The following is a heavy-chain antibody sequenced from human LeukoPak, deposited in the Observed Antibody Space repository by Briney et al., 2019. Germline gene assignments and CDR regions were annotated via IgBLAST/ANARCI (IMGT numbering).Heavy chain of an antibody. Sequence: PGGSLRLSCAASGFTFSSYSMNWVRQAPGKGLEWVSSISSSSSYIYYADSVKGRFSISRDNSKNTLYLQMNSLRGEDTAVYYCARVLGWKRLDVWGKGTTVTISS. CDR1: GFTFSSYS. V-gene: IGHV3-21*04. CDR3: ARVLGWKRLDV. CDR2: ISSSSSYI. D-gene: IGHD1-1*01. J-gene: IGHJ6*04.